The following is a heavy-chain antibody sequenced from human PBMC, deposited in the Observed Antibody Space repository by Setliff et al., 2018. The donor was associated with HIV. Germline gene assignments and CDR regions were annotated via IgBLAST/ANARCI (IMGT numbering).Heavy chain of an antibody. CDR2: INEDGNKK. Sequence: PGGSLRLSCATSRFSFSTFWMTWVRQAPGKGLEWIANINEDGNKKYHADSVWGRFTISRDNAKDSLYLQMKSLRAEDTAVYYCARSRRDEVLPAAMGFDYWGQGTPVTVSS. J-gene: IGHJ4*02. CDR3: ARSRRDEVLPAAMGFDY. CDR1: RFSFSTFW. V-gene: IGHV3-7*01. D-gene: IGHD2-2*01.